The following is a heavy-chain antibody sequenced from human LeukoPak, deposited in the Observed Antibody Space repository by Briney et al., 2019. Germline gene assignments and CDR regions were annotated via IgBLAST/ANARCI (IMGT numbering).Heavy chain of an antibody. V-gene: IGHV1-46*01. CDR3: ARDYSGSYYFDY. J-gene: IGHJ4*02. Sequence: ASVKVSCKASGGTFSTYAINWVRQAPGQGLEWMGIINPSGGSTSYAQKFQGRVTMTRDMSTSTVYMELSSLRSEDTAVYYCARDYSGSYYFDYWGQGTLVTVSS. D-gene: IGHD1-26*01. CDR2: INPSGGST. CDR1: GGTFSTYA.